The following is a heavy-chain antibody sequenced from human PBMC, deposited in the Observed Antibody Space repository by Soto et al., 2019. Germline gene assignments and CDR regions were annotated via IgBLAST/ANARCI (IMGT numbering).Heavy chain of an antibody. CDR1: GFIFSNYG. CDR2: ISYDGKVQ. V-gene: IGHV3-30*18. Sequence: QVQLVESGGGVVQPGRSLRLSCAASGFIFSNYGMYWVRQAPGKGLEWVAVISYDGKVQYYADSVKGRFTVSRDNSKNTLNLQMNSLKTEDTAVYFCAKETQFYVSGSTDYWGQGTLVTVSS. D-gene: IGHD3-10*01. J-gene: IGHJ4*02. CDR3: AKETQFYVSGSTDY.